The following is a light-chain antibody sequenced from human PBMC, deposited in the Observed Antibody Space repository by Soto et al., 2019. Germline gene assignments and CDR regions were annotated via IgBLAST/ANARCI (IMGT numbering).Light chain of an antibody. V-gene: IGKV1-27*01. J-gene: IGKJ1*01. Sequence: DVQMTQSPSSLSASVGDRVTLTCRASQGITNYLAWYQQKPGKVPKLLIYGASTLQSGVPSRFSGSGSGTDFTLTIDSLQPEDVAPYYCQKYNSSHSYSFGQGTKVEIK. CDR2: GAS. CDR1: QGITNY. CDR3: QKYNSSHSYS.